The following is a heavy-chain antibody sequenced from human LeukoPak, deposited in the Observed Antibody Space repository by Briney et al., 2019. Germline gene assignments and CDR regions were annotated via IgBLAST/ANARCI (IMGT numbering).Heavy chain of an antibody. CDR3: AREGRYRYGYNEYHSYMDI. J-gene: IGHJ6*03. CDR1: GGSISSYY. Sequence: PSETLSLTCTVSGGSISSYYWSWLRQPPGKGVEGVGYIYYSGSNNYNPSLKSGVTISVDTSKKEFALKLSSVTAAETAVYYCAREGRYRYGYNEYHSYMDIWGKGTTVTVSS. CDR2: IYYSGSN. D-gene: IGHD5-24*01. V-gene: IGHV4-59*01.